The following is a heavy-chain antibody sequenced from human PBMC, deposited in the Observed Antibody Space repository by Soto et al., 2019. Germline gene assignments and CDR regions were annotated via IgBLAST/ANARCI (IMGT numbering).Heavy chain of an antibody. CDR2: FYYTGTT. Sequence: SETLSLTCTVSGASLSGGSYYWSWIRQPPGKGLEWIGYFYYTGTTKYNPSLESRVTISADTSKNQFSLNPTSVTAADTVVYYCARISYWVKDYWGQGALVTVSS. V-gene: IGHV4-61*01. CDR1: GASLSGGSYY. J-gene: IGHJ4*02. D-gene: IGHD2-8*02. CDR3: ARISYWVKDY.